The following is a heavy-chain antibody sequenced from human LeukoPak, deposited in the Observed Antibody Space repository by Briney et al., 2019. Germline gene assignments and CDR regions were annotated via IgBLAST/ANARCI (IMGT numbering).Heavy chain of an antibody. J-gene: IGHJ4*02. CDR2: INPSGGNT. CDR1: GYTFTSYY. Sequence: ASVKVSCKASGYTFTSYYMHWVRQAPGQGLEWMGIINPSGGNTSYAQKFQGRVTMTRDTSTSTVYMKLSSLRSEDTAVYYCARTRVGEYCGGGCPTSEFDYWGQGTLVTVSS. V-gene: IGHV1-46*01. D-gene: IGHD2-21*02. CDR3: ARTRVGEYCGGGCPTSEFDY.